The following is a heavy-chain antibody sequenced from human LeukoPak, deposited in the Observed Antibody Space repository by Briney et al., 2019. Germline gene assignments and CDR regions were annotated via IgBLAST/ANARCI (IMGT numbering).Heavy chain of an antibody. D-gene: IGHD2-2*01. J-gene: IGHJ6*04. Sequence: SGGSLRLSCAASGFTFSSYSMNWVRQAPGKGLEWVSSISSSSSYIYYADSVKGRFTISRDNAKNSLYLQMKSLRAEDTAVYYCASLLVVPAALDYYYGMDVWGKGTTVTVSS. CDR3: ASLLVVPAALDYYYGMDV. CDR1: GFTFSSYS. CDR2: ISSSSSYI. V-gene: IGHV3-21*01.